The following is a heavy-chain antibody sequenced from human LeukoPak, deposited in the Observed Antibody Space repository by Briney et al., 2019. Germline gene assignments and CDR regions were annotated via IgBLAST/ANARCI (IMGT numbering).Heavy chain of an antibody. D-gene: IGHD3-3*01. V-gene: IGHV1-18*01. Sequence: GASVKVSCKASGYTFTSYGISWVRQAPGQGLEWMGWISAYNGNTNYAQKLQGRVTMTTDTSTSTAYMELRSLRSDDTAVYYCARDPGDFWSGYQPHFDCWGQGTLVTVSS. J-gene: IGHJ4*02. CDR3: ARDPGDFWSGYQPHFDC. CDR1: GYTFTSYG. CDR2: ISAYNGNT.